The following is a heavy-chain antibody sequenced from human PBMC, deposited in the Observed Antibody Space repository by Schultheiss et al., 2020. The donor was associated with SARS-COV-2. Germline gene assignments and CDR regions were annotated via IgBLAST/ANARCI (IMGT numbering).Heavy chain of an antibody. CDR3: SREARLIDGSGSYLMG. CDR1: GGSISSYY. CDR2: IYYGGST. D-gene: IGHD3-10*01. J-gene: IGHJ4*01. Sequence: SETLSLTCTVSGGSISSYYWSWIRQPPGKGLEWIGYIYYGGSTNYNPSFKSRDTISADTSKSQLSLMLSPVTAAETAVYYCSREARLIDGSGSYLMGWGQGALITVSS. V-gene: IGHV4-59*12.